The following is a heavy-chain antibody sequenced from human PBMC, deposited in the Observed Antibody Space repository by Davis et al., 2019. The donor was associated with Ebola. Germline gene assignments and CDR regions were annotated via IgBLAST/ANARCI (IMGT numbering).Heavy chain of an antibody. CDR3: ARHIISAFDY. Sequence: GESLKISCAASGFSVSDYYMSWVRQAPGKGLGWVSSLFSGGSRYYADSVRGRFTISRENSENTLFLQMNSLRAEDTAVYYCARHIISAFDYWGQGALVTVSS. CDR2: LFSGGSR. J-gene: IGHJ4*02. CDR1: GFSVSDYY. D-gene: IGHD2-21*01. V-gene: IGHV3-53*01.